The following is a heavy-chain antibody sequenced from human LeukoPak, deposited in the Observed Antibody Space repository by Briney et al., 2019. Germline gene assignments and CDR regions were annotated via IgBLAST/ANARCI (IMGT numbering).Heavy chain of an antibody. CDR1: GFTFSSYA. D-gene: IGHD6-13*01. CDR3: AKDIGGAKQQLVPGAFDI. V-gene: IGHV3-23*01. Sequence: GGSLRLSCAASGFTFSSYAMSWVRQAPGKGLEWVSAVSGRGDSTYYADSVKGRFTISRDNSKNTLYLQMNSLRVEDTAVYLCAKDIGGAKQQLVPGAFDIWGQGTMVTVSS. CDR2: VSGRGDST. J-gene: IGHJ3*02.